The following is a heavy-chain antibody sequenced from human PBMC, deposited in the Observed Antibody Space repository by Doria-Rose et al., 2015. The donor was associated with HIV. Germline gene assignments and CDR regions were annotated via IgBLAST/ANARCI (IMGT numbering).Heavy chain of an antibody. J-gene: IGHJ6*02. CDR2: INHSGSS. CDR1: GGSFSGYY. D-gene: IGHD1-1*01. CDR3: ARGRLRGGWNDVDYYYGMDV. Sequence: QVQLQQWGAGLVKPSETLSLTCAVFGGSFSGYYWSWIRQPPGKGLEWIGEINHSGSSNYNTSLKSRVTISVDRSRHLFSLKLSSVPAADTAVYYCARGRLRGGWNDVDYYYGMDVWGQGTTVTVSS. V-gene: IGHV4-34*01.